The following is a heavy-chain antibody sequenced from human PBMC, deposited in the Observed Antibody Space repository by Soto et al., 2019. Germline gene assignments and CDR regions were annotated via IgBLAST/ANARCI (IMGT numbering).Heavy chain of an antibody. D-gene: IGHD6-13*01. V-gene: IGHV4-59*01. CDR1: GGSISSYY. CDR2: IYYSGST. J-gene: IGHJ5*02. Sequence: SETLSLTCTVSGGSISSYYLSWIRQPPGKGLEWIGYIYYSGSTNYNPSLKSRVTISVDTSKNQFSLKLSSVTAADTAVYYCASGKAAFWFDPWGQGTLVTVSS. CDR3: ASGKAAFWFDP.